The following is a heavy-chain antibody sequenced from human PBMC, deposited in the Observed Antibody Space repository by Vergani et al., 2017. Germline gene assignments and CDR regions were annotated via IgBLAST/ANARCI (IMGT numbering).Heavy chain of an antibody. V-gene: IGHV3-15*02. CDR2: IKSKTDGGTT. CDR1: GFTFSNAW. D-gene: IGHD4-11*01. J-gene: IGHJ4*02. CDR3: TTESYSNYPYYFDY. Sequence: VQLVESGGALVKPGGSLRLSCAASGFTFSNAWMSWVRQAPGKGLEWVGRIKSKTDGGTTDYAAPVKGRFTISRDDSKNTLYLQMNSLKTEDTAVYYCTTESYSNYPYYFDYWGQGTLVTVSS.